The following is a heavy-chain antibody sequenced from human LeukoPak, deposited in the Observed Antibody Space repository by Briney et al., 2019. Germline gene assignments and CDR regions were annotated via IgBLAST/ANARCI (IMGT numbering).Heavy chain of an antibody. V-gene: IGHV1-46*01. J-gene: IGHJ3*02. D-gene: IGHD3-3*01. CDR2: INPGGGST. CDR3: ASPSTTILDAFDI. Sequence: GASVKVSCKASGYTFTNYYMHWVRQAPGQGLEWMGIINPGGGSTSYAQKFQGRVTMTRDMSTSTVYMELSSLRSEDTAVYYCASPSTTILDAFDIWGQGTMVTVSS. CDR1: GYTFTNYY.